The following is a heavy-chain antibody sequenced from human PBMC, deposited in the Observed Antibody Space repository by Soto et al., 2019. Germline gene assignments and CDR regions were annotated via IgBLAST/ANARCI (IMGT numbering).Heavy chain of an antibody. CDR3: ARDSDYDIGAFDI. D-gene: IGHD3-22*01. J-gene: IGHJ3*02. Sequence: EVQLVESGGGLAQPGGSLRLSCVASGFSFSGYWMHWVRQAPGKGLVWVSRIKSDGISTTYADSVKGRFTISRDNAKNTLYLQMNSLRAEDTAVYYCARDSDYDIGAFDIWGQGTMVTVSS. CDR2: IKSDGIST. V-gene: IGHV3-74*01. CDR1: GFSFSGYW.